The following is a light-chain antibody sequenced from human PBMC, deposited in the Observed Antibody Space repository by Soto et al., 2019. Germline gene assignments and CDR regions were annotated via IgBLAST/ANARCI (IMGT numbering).Light chain of an antibody. V-gene: IGKV3-15*01. CDR3: QQYSNWPRT. CDR1: QSISST. Sequence: EIVMTQSPATLSLSPGERATLSCRASQSISSTLAWYQQKAGQAPRLLIYGASARATGIPARFSGSGSGTEFTLTISSLQSEDFAVYYCQQYSNWPRTFGQGTTVEIK. J-gene: IGKJ1*01. CDR2: GAS.